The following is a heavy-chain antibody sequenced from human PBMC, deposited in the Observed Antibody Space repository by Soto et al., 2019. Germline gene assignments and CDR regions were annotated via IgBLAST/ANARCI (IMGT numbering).Heavy chain of an antibody. Sequence: PGESLKISCKGSGYSFTSYWISWVRQMPGKGLEWMGRIDPSDSYTNYSPSFQGHVTISADKSISTAYLQWSSLKASDTALFYCARRNDILTGYPLDYWGQGTLVTVSS. D-gene: IGHD3-9*01. J-gene: IGHJ4*02. CDR2: IDPSDSYT. V-gene: IGHV5-10-1*01. CDR1: GYSFTSYW. CDR3: ARRNDILTGYPLDY.